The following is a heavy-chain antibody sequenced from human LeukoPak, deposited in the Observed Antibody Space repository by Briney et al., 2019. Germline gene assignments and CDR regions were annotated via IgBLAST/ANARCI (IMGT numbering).Heavy chain of an antibody. CDR2: FDPEDGET. J-gene: IGHJ4*02. V-gene: IGHV1-24*01. CDR1: GYTLTELS. D-gene: IGHD5-18*01. Sequence: ASVKVSRKVSGYTLTELSMHWVRQAPGKGLEWMGGFDPEDGETIYAQKFQGRVTMTEDTSTDTAYMELSSLRSEDTAVYYCAPGGYSYGFLDYWGQGTLVTVSS. CDR3: APGGYSYGFLDY.